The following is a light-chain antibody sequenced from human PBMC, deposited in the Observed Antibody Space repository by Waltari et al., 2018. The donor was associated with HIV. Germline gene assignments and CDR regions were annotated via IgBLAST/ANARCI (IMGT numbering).Light chain of an antibody. V-gene: IGLV1-44*01. CDR1: SSNIGSNT. CDR2: SNN. CDR3: AAWDDSLNGVV. J-gene: IGLJ2*01. Sequence: QSVLTQPPPASGTPGQRLTFSCLGSSSNIGSNTVNWYQQLPGTAPKLLIYSNNQRPSGVPDRFSGSKSGTSASLAISGLQSEDEADYYCAAWDDSLNGVVFGGGTKLTVL.